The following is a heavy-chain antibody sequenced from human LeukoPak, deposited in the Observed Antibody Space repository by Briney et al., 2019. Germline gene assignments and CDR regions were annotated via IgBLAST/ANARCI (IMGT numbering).Heavy chain of an antibody. CDR1: GFTVSSNY. CDR3: ARGLNVVVPAAMNYFDY. CDR2: IYSGGST. Sequence: GGSLRLSCAASGFTVSSNYMSWVRQAPGKGLEWVSVIYSGGSTYYADSVKGRFTISRDNSKNTLYLQMKSLRAEDTAVYYCARGLNVVVPAAMNYFDYWGQGTLVTVSS. D-gene: IGHD2-2*01. V-gene: IGHV3-66*01. J-gene: IGHJ4*02.